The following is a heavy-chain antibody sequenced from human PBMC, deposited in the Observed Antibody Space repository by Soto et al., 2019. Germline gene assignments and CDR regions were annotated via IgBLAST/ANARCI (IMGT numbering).Heavy chain of an antibody. CDR2: IVPRFGSP. CDR3: ARDRIQLRLGKYSFNGMDV. Sequence: QVQLVQSGAEMRKPGSSLRVSCKASGGTFSDFAFSWVRQAPGQGLEWMGGIVPRFGSPNYAQKFGGRVTISADTSTSTVYMEVSSLRFDDTVVYFCARDRIQLRLGKYSFNGMDVWGQGTKITVSS. V-gene: IGHV1-69*06. J-gene: IGHJ6*02. CDR1: GGTFSDFA. D-gene: IGHD3-16*01.